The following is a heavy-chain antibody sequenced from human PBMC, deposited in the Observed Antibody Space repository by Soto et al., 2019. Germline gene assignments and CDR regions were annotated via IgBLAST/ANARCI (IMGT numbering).Heavy chain of an antibody. CDR1: EFTFSTYP. CDR2: ISYDETNK. D-gene: IGHD3-3*01. V-gene: IGHV3-30-3*01. Sequence: GGSLRLSCAASEFTFSTYPMHWVRQAPGKGLEWVAVISYDETNKYYADSVKGRFTISRDNYKNTLYLQMNNLRADDTAVYYCARGASDFWGAYPEIHFFDYWGHGTLVTVSS. J-gene: IGHJ4*01. CDR3: ARGASDFWGAYPEIHFFDY.